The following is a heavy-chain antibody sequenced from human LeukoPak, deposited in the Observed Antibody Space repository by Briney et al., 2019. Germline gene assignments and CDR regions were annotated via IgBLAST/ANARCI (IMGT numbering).Heavy chain of an antibody. V-gene: IGHV4-59*08. J-gene: IGHJ3*02. CDR3: ARVLGYCSSTSCLWAFDI. D-gene: IGHD2-2*01. CDR1: GGSLSSYY. CDR2: IYYSGST. Sequence: SETLSLTCTVSGGSLSSYYWSWIRQPPGKGLEWIGYIYYSGSTNYNPSLKSRVTISVDTSKNQFSLKLSSVTAADTAVYYCARVLGYCSSTSCLWAFDIWGQGTMVTVSS.